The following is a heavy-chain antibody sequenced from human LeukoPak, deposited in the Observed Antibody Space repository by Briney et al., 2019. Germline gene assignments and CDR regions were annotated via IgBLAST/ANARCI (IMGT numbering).Heavy chain of an antibody. CDR2: IYYSGTT. V-gene: IGHV4-4*07. CDR3: ARLDILVPRAVEWFDP. J-gene: IGHJ5*01. CDR1: GDSISGKY. D-gene: IGHD2-2*01. Sequence: SETLSLTCIVSGDSISGKYRSWVRRPAGKGLEWLGRIYYSGTTDYSPSLMSRGTMSLDTSKNHISLRLRSVTAADTAVYYCARLDILVPRAVEWFDPWGQGTVVTVSS.